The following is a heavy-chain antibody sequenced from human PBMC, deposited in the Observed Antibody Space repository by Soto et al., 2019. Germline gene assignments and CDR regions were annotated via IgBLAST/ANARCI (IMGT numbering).Heavy chain of an antibody. J-gene: IGHJ5*02. CDR2: ISGGNT. V-gene: IGHV3-23*01. CDR3: AKAPSSDCNSGACSLRS. CDR1: GHLFSNYG. D-gene: IGHD2-21*01. Sequence: EVQLLESGGGLVQPGGPVRLSCTAWGHLFSNYGMSGVREAPGKGLECVSSISGGNTFYAGSVKGRFTISRDNSKNTLYLQMNSLTAEDTAVYYCAKAPSSDCNSGACSLRSWGQGTLVTVSS.